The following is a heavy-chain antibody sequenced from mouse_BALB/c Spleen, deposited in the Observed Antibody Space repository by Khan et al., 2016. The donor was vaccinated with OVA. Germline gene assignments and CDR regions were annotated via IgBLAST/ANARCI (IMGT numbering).Heavy chain of an antibody. Sequence: QIQLVQSGPELKKPGETVKISCKAFGYTFRNDGMNWVKQAPGKGLKWMGWINTYTGESTHADDFKGRFVFSLAISASTAYLQINNLKNEDTATYFCARPPYFSYVMDYWGQGTSVTVSS. D-gene: IGHD2-10*01. CDR3: ARPPYFSYVMDY. CDR1: GYTFRNDG. J-gene: IGHJ4*01. V-gene: IGHV9-3-1*01. CDR2: INTYTGES.